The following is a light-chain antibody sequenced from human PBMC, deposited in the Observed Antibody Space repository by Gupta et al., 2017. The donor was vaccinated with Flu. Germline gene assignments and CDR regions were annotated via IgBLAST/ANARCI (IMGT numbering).Light chain of an antibody. CDR2: END. Sequence: APGKRVTSTCSGIRSSYTSWYQEVPGTAPRLLIYENDRRPSGIPDRFTGSKYGTSATLGIAGLQTGDEAVYYCGTWDTTLSAGVFGGGTRLTVL. J-gene: IGLJ3*02. CDR3: GTWDTTLSAGV. CDR1: RSSY. V-gene: IGLV1-51*02.